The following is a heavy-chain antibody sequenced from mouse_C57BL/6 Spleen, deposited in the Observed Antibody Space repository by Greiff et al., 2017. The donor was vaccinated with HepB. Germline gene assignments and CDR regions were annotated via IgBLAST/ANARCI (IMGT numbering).Heavy chain of an antibody. CDR2: IYPSDSET. D-gene: IGHD2-3*01. Sequence: QVQLQQPGAELVRPGSSVKLSCKASGYTFTSYWMDWVKQRPGQGLEWIGNIYPSDSETHYNQKFKDKATLTVDKSSSTAYMQLSSLTSEDSAVYYCARSRLLRGAMDYWGQGTSVTVSS. J-gene: IGHJ4*01. V-gene: IGHV1-61*01. CDR1: GYTFTSYW. CDR3: ARSRLLRGAMDY.